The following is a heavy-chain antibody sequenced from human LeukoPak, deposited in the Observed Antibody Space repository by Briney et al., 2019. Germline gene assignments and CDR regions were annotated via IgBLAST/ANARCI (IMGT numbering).Heavy chain of an antibody. V-gene: IGHV3-48*01. D-gene: IGHD6-19*01. CDR1: GFTFSDYS. CDR3: ASFSGYSSG. J-gene: IGHJ4*02. CDR2: ISSSSSSI. Sequence: QTGGSLRLSCAASGFTFSDYSMNWVRQAPGKGLEWVSYISSSSSSIYYADSVKGRFTISRDNSKNTLYLQMNSLRAEDTAVYYCASFSGYSSGWGQGTLVTVSS.